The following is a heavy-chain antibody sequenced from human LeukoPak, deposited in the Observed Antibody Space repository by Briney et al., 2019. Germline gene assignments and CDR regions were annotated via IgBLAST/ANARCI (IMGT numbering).Heavy chain of an antibody. J-gene: IGHJ4*02. D-gene: IGHD5-18*01. CDR1: GFTFKDYA. Sequence: GGSLRLSCAASGFTFKDYAMHGVRQAPGKGLEWVSLISGHGGTTFYADSVKGRFTISRDNSKNSLYLQMNSLRTEDTAFYFCAKDIGERGYKDYWGQGTLVTVSS. V-gene: IGHV3-43*02. CDR3: AKDIGERGYKDY. CDR2: ISGHGGTT.